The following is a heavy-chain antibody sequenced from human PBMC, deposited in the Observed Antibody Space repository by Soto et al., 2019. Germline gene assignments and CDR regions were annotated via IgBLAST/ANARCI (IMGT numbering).Heavy chain of an antibody. D-gene: IGHD2-21*01. Sequence: QVQLVQSGAEVKKPGSSVKVSCKASGGTFSSYAISWVRQAPGQGLEWMGGIIPIFGTANYAQKFQGRVAITADESTSRAYMELSSLRSDDTAVYYCVRDREDCYNRVFDYWGQGTLVTVSS. V-gene: IGHV1-69*01. CDR1: GGTFSSYA. CDR2: IIPIFGTA. CDR3: VRDREDCYNRVFDY. J-gene: IGHJ4*02.